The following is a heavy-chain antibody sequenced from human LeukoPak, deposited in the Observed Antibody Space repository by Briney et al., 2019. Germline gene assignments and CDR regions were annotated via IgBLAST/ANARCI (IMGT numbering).Heavy chain of an antibody. V-gene: IGHV1-8*01. CDR2: MNPNSGNT. CDR1: GYTFTSYD. Sequence: GASVKVSCKASGYTFTSYDINWVRQATGQGLEWMGWMNPNSGNTGYAQKFQGRVTMTRNTSISTAYMELSSLRSEDTAVYYCARGNIVRLKWFGHDKADGIDYWGQGTLVTVSS. D-gene: IGHD2-8*01. CDR3: ARGNIVRLKWFGHDKADGIDY. J-gene: IGHJ4*02.